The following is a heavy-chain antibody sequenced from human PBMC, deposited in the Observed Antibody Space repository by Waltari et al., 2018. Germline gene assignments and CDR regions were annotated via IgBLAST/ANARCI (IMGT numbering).Heavy chain of an antibody. CDR1: GFTFSSYG. CDR3: AKDKTGVEISPRLCDY. CDR2: ISYDGSNK. D-gene: IGHD6-6*01. V-gene: IGHV3-30*18. J-gene: IGHJ4*02. Sequence: QVQLVESGGGVVQPGRSLRLSCAASGFTFSSYGMHWVRQAPGKGLEWVAVISYDGSNKYYVDSVKGRFTISRDNSKNTLYLQMNSLRPEDTAVYYCAKDKTGVEISPRLCDYWGQGTLVTVSS.